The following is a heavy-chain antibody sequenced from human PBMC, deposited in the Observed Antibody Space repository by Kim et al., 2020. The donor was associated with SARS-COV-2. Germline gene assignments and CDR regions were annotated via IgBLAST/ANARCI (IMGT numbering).Heavy chain of an antibody. V-gene: IGHV3-74*01. D-gene: IGHD1-1*01. CDR1: GFTFRSYW. CDR3: VRDSFQYNRYYGMDV. Sequence: GGSLRLSCAASGFTFRSYWMHWVRQAPGKGLVWVSRINPDGTSTSYADSVRGRFTVSRDNAKNTLNLQMSSLRAEDTAVYYWVRDSFQYNRYYGMDVWG. CDR2: INPDGTST. J-gene: IGHJ6*02.